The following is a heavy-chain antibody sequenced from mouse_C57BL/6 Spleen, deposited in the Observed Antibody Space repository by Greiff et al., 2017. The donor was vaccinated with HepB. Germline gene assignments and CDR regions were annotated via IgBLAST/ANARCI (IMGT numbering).Heavy chain of an antibody. J-gene: IGHJ2*01. CDR3: ARLTTVVPYYLDY. CDR2: INPSTGGT. CDR1: GYSFTGYY. Sequence: VQLQQSGPELVKPGASVKISCKASGYSFTGYYMNWVKQSPEKSLEWIGEINPSTGGTTYNQKFKAKATLTVDTSSSTAYMQLKSLTSEDSAVYYCARLTTVVPYYLDYWGQGTTLTVSS. D-gene: IGHD1-1*01. V-gene: IGHV1-42*01.